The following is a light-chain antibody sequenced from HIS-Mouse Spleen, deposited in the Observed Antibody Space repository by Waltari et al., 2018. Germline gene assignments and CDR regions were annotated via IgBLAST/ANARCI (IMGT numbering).Light chain of an antibody. CDR3: YSTDSSGNHRV. V-gene: IGLV3-10*01. CDR1: ALPNNY. CDR2: EDS. J-gene: IGLJ2*01. Sequence: SYELTQPPSVSVSPGQTSRITCSVDALPNNYVYWYQQKSGQAPVLVIYEDSKRTSGIPERFSGSSSGTMATLTISGAQVEDEADYYCYSTDSSGNHRVFGGGTKLTVL.